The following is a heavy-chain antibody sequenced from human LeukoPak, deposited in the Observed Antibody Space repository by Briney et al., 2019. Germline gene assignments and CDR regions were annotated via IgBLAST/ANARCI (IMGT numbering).Heavy chain of an antibody. CDR2: INGDGAKT. J-gene: IGHJ4*02. D-gene: IGHD4-11*01. Sequence: GGSLRLSCAASGFTFSTYGMSWVRQAPGKGLEWVSAINGDGAKTYYADSVKGRFTISRDNSKNTLHLQMNSLRADDTAVYYCTKMVYSNLNYRGQGTLVTVAS. CDR1: GFTFSTYG. V-gene: IGHV3-23*01. CDR3: TKMVYSNLNY.